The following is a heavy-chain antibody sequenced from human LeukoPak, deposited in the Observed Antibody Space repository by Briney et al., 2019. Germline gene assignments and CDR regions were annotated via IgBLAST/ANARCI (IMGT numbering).Heavy chain of an antibody. D-gene: IGHD2-2*01. J-gene: IGHJ5*02. CDR2: IYYRGST. CDR3: ARHYLSDGILSTFDP. V-gene: IGHV4-39*01. Sequence: KSSETLSLTCTVSGGSISSSHYYWGWIRQPPGKGLEWIGTIYYRGSTYSNPSLNIQVTISLDTSKNQFSLRLRSVTAADTALYYCARHYLSDGILSTFDPWGQGTLVTVSS. CDR1: GGSISSSHYY.